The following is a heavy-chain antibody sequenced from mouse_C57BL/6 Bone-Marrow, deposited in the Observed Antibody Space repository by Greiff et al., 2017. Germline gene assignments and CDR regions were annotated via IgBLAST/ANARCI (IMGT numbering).Heavy chain of an antibody. D-gene: IGHD2-4*01. CDR1: GYTFTSYW. CDR3: ARRGGLRLWFAY. V-gene: IGHV1-69*01. J-gene: IGHJ3*01. Sequence: QVQLQQPGAELVMPGASVKLSCKASGYTFTSYWMHWVKQRPGQGLEWIGEIDPSDSYTNYNQKFKGKSTLTVDKSSSTAYMQLSSLESEDSAVYCCARRGGLRLWFAYWGQGTLVTVSA. CDR2: IDPSDSYT.